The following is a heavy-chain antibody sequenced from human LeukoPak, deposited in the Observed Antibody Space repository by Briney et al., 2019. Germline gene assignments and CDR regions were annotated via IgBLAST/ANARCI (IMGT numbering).Heavy chain of an antibody. CDR1: GYSISSGYY. Sequence: SETLSLTCTVSGYSISSGYYWGWIRQPPGKGLEWIGSIYHSGSTYYNPSLKSRVTISVDTSKNQFSLKLSSVTAADTAVYYCARVVCSSSGCPAWVYYYYYMDVWGKGTTVTVSS. CDR2: IYHSGST. V-gene: IGHV4-38-2*02. CDR3: ARVVCSSSGCPAWVYYYYYMDV. D-gene: IGHD6-19*01. J-gene: IGHJ6*03.